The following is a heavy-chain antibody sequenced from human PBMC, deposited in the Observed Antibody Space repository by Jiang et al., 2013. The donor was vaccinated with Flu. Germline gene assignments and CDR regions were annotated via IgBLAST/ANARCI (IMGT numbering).Heavy chain of an antibody. J-gene: IGHJ1*01. CDR3: AREDYDSSLGYFQH. CDR1: GGSISSYY. V-gene: IGHV4-59*01. D-gene: IGHD3-22*01. CDR2: IYYSGST. Sequence: GSGLVKPSETLSLTCTVSGGSISSYYWSWIRQPPGKGLEWIGYIYYSGSTNYNPSLKSRVTISVDTSKNQFSLKLSSVTAADTAVYYCAREDYDSSLGYFQHWGQGTLVTVSS.